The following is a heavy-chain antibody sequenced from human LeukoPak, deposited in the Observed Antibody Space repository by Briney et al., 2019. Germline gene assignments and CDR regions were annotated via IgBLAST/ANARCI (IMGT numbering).Heavy chain of an antibody. D-gene: IGHD3-10*01. CDR2: INHSEST. Sequence: SEPLSLTCAVYGGSFSGYYWSWIRQPPGKGVEWIGEINHSESTNYNPSLKSRVTISVDTSKNQFSLKLSSVTAADTAVYYCARTRITMVRGVSKLNYYGMDVWGKGTTVTVSS. CDR3: ARTRITMVRGVSKLNYYGMDV. CDR1: GGSFSGYY. J-gene: IGHJ6*04. V-gene: IGHV4-34*01.